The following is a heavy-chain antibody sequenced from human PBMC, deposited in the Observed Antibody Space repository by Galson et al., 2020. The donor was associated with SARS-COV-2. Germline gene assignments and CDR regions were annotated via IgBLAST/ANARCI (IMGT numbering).Heavy chain of an antibody. CDR1: GFTVSSNY. Sequence: GESLKISCAASGFTVSSNYMSWVRQAPGKGLEWFSVIYSGVSTYYADSVKGRFTISRDNSENTLYLQMNSLRAEDTAVYYCARDYRDIVWGQGTLVTVSS. CDR2: IYSGVST. D-gene: IGHD2-15*01. CDR3: ARDYRDIV. V-gene: IGHV3-66*01. J-gene: IGHJ4*02.